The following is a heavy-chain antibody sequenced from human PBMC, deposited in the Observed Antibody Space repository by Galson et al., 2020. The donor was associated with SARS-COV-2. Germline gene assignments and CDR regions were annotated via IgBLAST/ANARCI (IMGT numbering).Heavy chain of an antibody. CDR2: ISGSGGST. CDR1: GFTFSSYA. D-gene: IGHD3-3*01. Sequence: TGGSLRLSCAASGFTFSSYAMSWVRQAQGKGLEWVSAISGSGGSTYYANSVKGRFTISRDNSKNTLYLQMNSLRAEDTAVYYCAKLSEYYDFWSGYLRDYAILIGYLEYWGQGSLVTVSS. CDR3: AKLSEYYDFWSGYLRDYAILIGYLEY. V-gene: IGHV3-23*01. J-gene: IGHJ4*02.